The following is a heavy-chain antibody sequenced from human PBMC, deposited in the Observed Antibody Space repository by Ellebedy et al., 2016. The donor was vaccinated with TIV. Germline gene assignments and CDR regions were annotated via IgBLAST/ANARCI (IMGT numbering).Heavy chain of an antibody. CDR2: IKYDGADK. D-gene: IGHD3-16*01. CDR3: VRARNYALDS. V-gene: IGHV3-7*01. J-gene: IGHJ4*02. Sequence: PGGSLRLSCAASGFTFSVTWMSWARQAPGKGLEWAARIKYDGADKDYVDSVKSRFTISRDNAKNSLYLQMNSLRVEDTAVYFCVRARNYALDSWGQGTLVTVSS. CDR1: GFTFSVTW.